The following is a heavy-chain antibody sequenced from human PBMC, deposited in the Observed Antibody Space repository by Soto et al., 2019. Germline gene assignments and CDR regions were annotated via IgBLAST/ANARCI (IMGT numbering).Heavy chain of an antibody. CDR1: GFPFSSYA. J-gene: IGHJ3*02. CDR2: ISGSGGRT. Sequence: GGSLRLSCVASGFPFSSYAMSWVRQTPGKGLEWVSGISGSGGRTYYADSVKGRFTVSRDNSNNTLSLQMHILRVEDTAVYFCAKGGYYSLFDIWGQGTVVTVSS. D-gene: IGHD3-16*01. V-gene: IGHV3-23*01. CDR3: AKGGYYSLFDI.